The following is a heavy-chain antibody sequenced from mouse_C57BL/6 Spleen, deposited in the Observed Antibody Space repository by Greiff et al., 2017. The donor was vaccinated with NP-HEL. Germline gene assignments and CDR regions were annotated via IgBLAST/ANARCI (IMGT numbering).Heavy chain of an antibody. Sequence: QVHVKQSGAELARPGASVKLSCKASGYTFTSYGISWVKQRTGQGLEWIGEIYPRSGNTYFNEKFKGKATLTADKSSSTAYMELRSLTSEDSAVYFGARRGKDCDVGGGFDYWGQGTTLTVSS. D-gene: IGHD2-13*01. CDR3: ARRGKDCDVGGGFDY. CDR2: IYPRSGNT. V-gene: IGHV1-81*01. J-gene: IGHJ2*01. CDR1: GYTFTSYG.